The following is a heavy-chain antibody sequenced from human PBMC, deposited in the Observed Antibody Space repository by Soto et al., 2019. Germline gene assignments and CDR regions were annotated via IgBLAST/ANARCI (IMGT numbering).Heavy chain of an antibody. D-gene: IGHD6-25*01. Sequence: SETLSLTCTVSGGSISSYYWSWIRQPAGKGLEWIGRLYNSGNTNYNPSLKSRVIMSAETSKNQFSLKLSSVTAADTAVYYCTRDGSDSHGLDVWGQGTTVTVSS. CDR2: LYNSGNT. J-gene: IGHJ6*02. CDR3: TRDGSDSHGLDV. CDR1: GGSISSYY. V-gene: IGHV4-4*07.